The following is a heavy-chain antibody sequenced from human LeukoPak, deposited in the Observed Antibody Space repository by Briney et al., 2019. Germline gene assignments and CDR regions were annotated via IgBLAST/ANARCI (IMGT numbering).Heavy chain of an antibody. CDR1: GGSFSGYY. CDR2: INHSGST. V-gene: IGHV4-34*01. D-gene: IGHD5-12*01. J-gene: IGHJ4*02. Sequence: SETLSLTCAVYGGSFSGYYWSWIRQPPGKGLEWIGEINHSGSTNYNPSLKSPVTISVDTSKNQFSLKLSSVTAADTAVYYCASRRVDIVATASAFDYWGQGTLVTVSS. CDR3: ASRRVDIVATASAFDY.